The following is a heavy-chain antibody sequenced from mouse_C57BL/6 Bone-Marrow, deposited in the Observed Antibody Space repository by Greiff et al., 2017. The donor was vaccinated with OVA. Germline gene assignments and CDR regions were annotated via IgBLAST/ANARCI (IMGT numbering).Heavy chain of an antibody. Sequence: VQLQQSGPELVKPGASVKLSCKASGYTFTSYDINWVKQRPGQGLEWIGWIYPRDGSTKYNEKFKGKATLTVDTSSSTAYMERHSLTSEDSAVYFCARLGYCYGSSYWYFDVWGTGTTVTVSS. J-gene: IGHJ1*03. CDR3: ARLGYCYGSSYWYFDV. V-gene: IGHV1-85*01. CDR2: IYPRDGST. CDR1: GYTFTSYD. D-gene: IGHD1-1*01.